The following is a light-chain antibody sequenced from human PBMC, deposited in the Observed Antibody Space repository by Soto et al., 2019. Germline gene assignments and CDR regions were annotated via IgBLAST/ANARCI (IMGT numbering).Light chain of an antibody. V-gene: IGLV1-47*01. Sequence: QSVLTQPPSASGTPGQRVTISCSGTSSNIGNNYVYWYQQFPGTAPKLLIYRNNQRPSGVVDRFSGSKSGTAASLAISGLRSEDEADYYCSAWDDSLSGVVFGGGNKLTVL. CDR1: SSNIGNNY. CDR3: SAWDDSLSGVV. CDR2: RNN. J-gene: IGLJ2*01.